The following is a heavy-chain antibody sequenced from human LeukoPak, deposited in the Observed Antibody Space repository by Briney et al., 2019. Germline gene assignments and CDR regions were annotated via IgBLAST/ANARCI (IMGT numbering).Heavy chain of an antibody. D-gene: IGHD5-24*01. J-gene: IGHJ4*02. V-gene: IGHV3-23*01. Sequence: GGSLRLSCGASGFIFRNYAMSWVRQAPGEGLEWVSGISDNGGGTYYADSVKGRFTISRDNAKNSLYLQMNSLRAEDTAIYYCTRVGYIDEGIDYWGQGTLVTVSS. CDR2: ISDNGGGT. CDR1: GFIFRNYA. CDR3: TRVGYIDEGIDY.